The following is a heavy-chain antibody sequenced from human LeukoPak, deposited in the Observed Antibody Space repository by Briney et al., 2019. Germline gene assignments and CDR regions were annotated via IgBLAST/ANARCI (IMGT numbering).Heavy chain of an antibody. V-gene: IGHV3-74*01. CDR2: ISPDGSSA. CDR3: ARDPSGWHSMDY. CDR1: EFSFSSYW. D-gene: IGHD6-19*01. Sequence: RGSLRLSCAASEFSFSSYWMHWVRQAPGKGLVCVSRISPDGSSACYADSVRGRVTISRDNAKNTLYLQMNSPRAEETAVYYCARDPSGWHSMDYWGQGILVSVSS. J-gene: IGHJ4*02.